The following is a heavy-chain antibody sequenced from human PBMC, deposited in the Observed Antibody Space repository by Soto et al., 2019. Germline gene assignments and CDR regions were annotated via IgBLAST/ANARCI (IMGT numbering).Heavy chain of an antibody. J-gene: IGHJ6*02. CDR3: ARVSGSYYYGMDV. CDR1: GGSISSSYW. CDR2: IYHSGST. V-gene: IGHV4-4*02. Sequence: QVQLQESGPGLVKPSGTLSLTCAVSGGSISSSYWWSWVRQPPGKGLEWLGEIYHSGSTNYNSSLKSRLTIAVEKSKNQFSLQVSSVTAADTAVYYCARVSGSYYYGMDVWGQGTTVTVSS.